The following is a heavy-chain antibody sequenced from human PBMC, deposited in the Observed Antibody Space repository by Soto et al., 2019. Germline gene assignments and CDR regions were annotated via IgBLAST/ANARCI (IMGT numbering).Heavy chain of an antibody. CDR2: IYPGDSDT. J-gene: IGHJ6*03. CDR3: ARQGSDIVVVPAAIRDYYYYMDV. D-gene: IGHD2-2*02. V-gene: IGHV5-51*01. Sequence: GESLKISCKGSGYSFTSYWIGWVRQMPGKGLEWMGIIYPGDSDTRYSPSFQGQVTISADKSISTAYLQWSSLKASDTAMYYCARQGSDIVVVPAAIRDYYYYMDVSGKGTTVTVSS. CDR1: GYSFTSYW.